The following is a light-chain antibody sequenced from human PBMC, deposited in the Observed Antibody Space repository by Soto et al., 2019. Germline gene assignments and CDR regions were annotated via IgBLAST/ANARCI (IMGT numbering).Light chain of an antibody. CDR1: QSVSSSY. Sequence: EIVLTQSPGTLSLSPGERATLSCRASQSVSSSYLAWYQQKPGQAHGPLIYGASSRAAGIPGRFSGSGSGTGFTLTISSLEPKDFAVYYYQQYDCSPWTSGKGTKVEIK. J-gene: IGKJ1*01. CDR2: GAS. V-gene: IGKV3-20*01. CDR3: QQYDCSPWT.